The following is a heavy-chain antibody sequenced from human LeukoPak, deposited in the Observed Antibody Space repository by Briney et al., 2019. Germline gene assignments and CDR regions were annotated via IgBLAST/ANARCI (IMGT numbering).Heavy chain of an antibody. D-gene: IGHD3-10*01. Sequence: SETLSLTCAVYGGSFSGYYWSWIRQPPGKGLEWIGEINHSGSTNYNPSLKSRVTISVDTSKNQFSLKLSSVTAADTAVYYCARLIGELWFGDYYYYYMDVWGKGTTVTVSS. V-gene: IGHV4-34*01. CDR2: INHSGST. CDR3: ARLIGELWFGDYYYYYMDV. CDR1: GGSFSGYY. J-gene: IGHJ6*03.